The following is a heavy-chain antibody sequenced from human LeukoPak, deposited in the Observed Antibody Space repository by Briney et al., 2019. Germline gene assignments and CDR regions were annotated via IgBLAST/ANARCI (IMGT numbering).Heavy chain of an antibody. Sequence: GGSLRLSCAASGFTFSSYAMHWVRQAPGKGLEWVAVISYDGSNKYYADSVKGRFTISRDNSKNTLYLQMNSLRAEDTAVYYCASPTDDSSGYEEYFQHWGQGTLVTV. CDR2: ISYDGSNK. V-gene: IGHV3-30-3*01. D-gene: IGHD3-22*01. CDR3: ASPTDDSSGYEEYFQH. J-gene: IGHJ1*01. CDR1: GFTFSSYA.